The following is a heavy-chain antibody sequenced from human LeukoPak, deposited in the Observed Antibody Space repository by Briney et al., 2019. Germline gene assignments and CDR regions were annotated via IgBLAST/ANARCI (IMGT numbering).Heavy chain of an antibody. V-gene: IGHV1-18*01. Sequence: GASVKVSCKASGYTFTSYGISWVRQAPGQGLEGMGWISAYNGNTNYAQKLQGRVTMTTDTSTSTAYMELRSLRSDDTAVYYCARDRSSSSPYYYYMDVWGKGTTVTVSS. CDR2: ISAYNGNT. CDR3: ARDRSSSSPYYYYMDV. CDR1: GYTFTSYG. J-gene: IGHJ6*03. D-gene: IGHD6-6*01.